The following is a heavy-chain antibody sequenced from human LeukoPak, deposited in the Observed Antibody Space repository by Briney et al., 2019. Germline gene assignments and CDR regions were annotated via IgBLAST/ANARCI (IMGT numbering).Heavy chain of an antibody. Sequence: SETLSLTCSVSGDSISRSDSYWDWIRQPPGKGLEWIGTIYYSGRTYYSPSLKSRVTMSVDTSINQFSLNLRSVTATDTAVYHCARRRYYDGSGYLEWGQGTLLSVSS. CDR1: GDSISRSDSY. CDR3: ARRRYYDGSGYLE. D-gene: IGHD3-22*01. J-gene: IGHJ1*01. V-gene: IGHV4-39*01. CDR2: IYYSGRT.